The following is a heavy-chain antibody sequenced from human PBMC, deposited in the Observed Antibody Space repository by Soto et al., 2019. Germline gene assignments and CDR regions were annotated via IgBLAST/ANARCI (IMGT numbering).Heavy chain of an antibody. D-gene: IGHD1-26*01. J-gene: IGHJ6*02. V-gene: IGHV1-18*04. Sequence: ASVKVSFKASGYTFTSYGISWVRRAPGQGLEWMGWISAYNGNTNYAQKLQGRVTMTTDTSTSTAYMELRSLRSDDTAVYYCARANGGSLGELLLRLSSRGYYYGMDVWGQGTTVTVSS. CDR3: ARANGGSLGELLLRLSSRGYYYGMDV. CDR2: ISAYNGNT. CDR1: GYTFTSYG.